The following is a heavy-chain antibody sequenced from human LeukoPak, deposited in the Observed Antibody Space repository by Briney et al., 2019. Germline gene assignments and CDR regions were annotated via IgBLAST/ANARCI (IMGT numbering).Heavy chain of an antibody. J-gene: IGHJ5*02. CDR2: INHSGST. CDR1: GGSFSGYY. D-gene: IGHD3-22*01. Sequence: SETLSLTCAVYGGSFSGYYWSWIRQPPGKGLEWIGEINHSGSTNYNPSLKSRGTMSVDTSKNKFSLKQTSVIAADTALYYCARLDYASSVYPPHNWFDPWGQGTLVTVSS. CDR3: ARLDYASSVYPPHNWFDP. V-gene: IGHV4-34*01.